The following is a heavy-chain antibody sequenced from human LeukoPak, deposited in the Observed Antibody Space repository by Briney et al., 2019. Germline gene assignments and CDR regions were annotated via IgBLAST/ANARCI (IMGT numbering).Heavy chain of an antibody. V-gene: IGHV1-2*02. Sequence: ASLKVSCKASGYIFTDYYLHLVRQAPGQGLEWMGWINPDSGGTKYAQKFQGRVSMTRDTSISTVYMELSSLRSDDTAVYYCARVGRSVVVPAATGAYFDYWGQGTLVTVSS. CDR2: INPDSGGT. J-gene: IGHJ4*02. CDR3: ARVGRSVVVPAATGAYFDY. D-gene: IGHD2-2*01. CDR1: GYIFTDYY.